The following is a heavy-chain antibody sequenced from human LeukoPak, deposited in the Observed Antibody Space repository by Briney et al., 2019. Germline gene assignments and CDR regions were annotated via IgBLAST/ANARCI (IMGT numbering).Heavy chain of an antibody. J-gene: IGHJ6*02. D-gene: IGHD3-3*01. Sequence: PGGSLRLSCAASGFTFSSYDMHWVRQATGKGLEWVSAIGTAGDTYYPGSVKGRFTISRENAKNSLYLQMNSLRAGDTAVYYCARSRYYDFWSGYPGMDVWGQGTTVTVSS. V-gene: IGHV3-13*01. CDR2: IGTAGDT. CDR3: ARSRYYDFWSGYPGMDV. CDR1: GFTFSSYD.